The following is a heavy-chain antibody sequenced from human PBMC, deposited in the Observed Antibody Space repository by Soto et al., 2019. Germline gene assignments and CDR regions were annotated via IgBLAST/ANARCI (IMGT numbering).Heavy chain of an antibody. Sequence: GGSLRLSCAASGFTFSSYAMHWVRQAPGKGLEWVAVISYDGSNKYYADSVKGRFTISRDNSKNRLYLQMNSLRAEDTAVYYCARDYCSSTSCYYYYYYGMDVWGQGTTVTVSS. D-gene: IGHD2-2*01. CDR2: ISYDGSNK. CDR1: GFTFSSYA. CDR3: ARDYCSSTSCYYYYYYGMDV. V-gene: IGHV3-30-3*01. J-gene: IGHJ6*02.